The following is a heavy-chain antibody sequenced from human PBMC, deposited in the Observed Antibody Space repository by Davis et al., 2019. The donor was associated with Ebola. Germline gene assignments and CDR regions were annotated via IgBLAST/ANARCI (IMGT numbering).Heavy chain of an antibody. D-gene: IGHD5-18*01. CDR1: GGSLRGYY. CDR2: TNDSITT. CDR3: ARQEAMEYYFDY. V-gene: IGHV4-34*01. J-gene: IGHJ4*02. Sequence: SETLSLTCAVYGGSLRGYYWSWIRQSPGKGLEWIGETNDSITTNYNPSLKTRVTISVDTSKNQFSLKLTSVTAADTAVYYCARQEAMEYYFDYWGQGILVTVSS.